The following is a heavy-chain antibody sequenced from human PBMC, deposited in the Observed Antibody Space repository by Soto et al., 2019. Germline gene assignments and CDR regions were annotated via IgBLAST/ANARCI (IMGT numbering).Heavy chain of an antibody. V-gene: IGHV3-49*04. Sequence: LRLSFTVSGFSFGDYEINWVRQAPGKGLELVGLIRNETYHGTAEYAPSMKGRIIISRDDSNNIAYLQMNSLKTEDSAVYYCTRAESPNLAYFFAYRGQRTLVNVSS. J-gene: IGHJ4*02. CDR2: IRNETYHGTA. CDR1: GFSFGDYE. D-gene: IGHD3-10*01. CDR3: TRAESPNLAYFFAY.